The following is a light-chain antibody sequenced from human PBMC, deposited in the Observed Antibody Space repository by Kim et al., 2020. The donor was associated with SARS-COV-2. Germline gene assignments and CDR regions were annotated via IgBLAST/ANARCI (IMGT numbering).Light chain of an antibody. V-gene: IGKV3-11*01. CDR2: DAS. CDR3: QQRDSWPPAVS. Sequence: PGESATLSCRASQSIDPSLAWYQHRPGQAPRLLVYDASIRATGVPDRFSGSGSGTDFTLTISSLEPEDFSTYYCQQRDSWPPAVSFGGGTKVDIK. CDR1: QSIDPS. J-gene: IGKJ4*01.